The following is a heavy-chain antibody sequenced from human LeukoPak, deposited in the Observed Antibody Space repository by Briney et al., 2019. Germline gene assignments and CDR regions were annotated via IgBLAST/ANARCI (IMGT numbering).Heavy chain of an antibody. D-gene: IGHD3-3*01. CDR2: MKPDGSDK. J-gene: IGHJ4*02. CDR1: GFIFSSLW. V-gene: IGHV3-7*01. CDR3: ARSNYDL. Sequence: GGSLRLSSAASGFIFSSLWMSWVRQAPGKGLEWAASMKPDGSDKYYVDSVKGRFTISRDNTKNSLFLQMDSLRAEDTAVYYCARSNYDLRGQGTLVTVSS.